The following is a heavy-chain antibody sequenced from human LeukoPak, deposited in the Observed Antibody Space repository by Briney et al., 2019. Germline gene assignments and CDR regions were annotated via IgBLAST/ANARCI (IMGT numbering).Heavy chain of an antibody. J-gene: IGHJ4*02. Sequence: ASVKVSCKASGYTFTGYYMHWVRQAPGQGLEWMGWINPNSGGTNYAQKFQGRVTMTRDTSISTAYMELSRLRSDDTAVYYCARDPQNGEQSDYWGQGTLVTVSS. CDR2: INPNSGGT. CDR3: ARDPQNGEQSDY. V-gene: IGHV1-2*02. D-gene: IGHD1/OR15-1a*01. CDR1: GYTFTGYY.